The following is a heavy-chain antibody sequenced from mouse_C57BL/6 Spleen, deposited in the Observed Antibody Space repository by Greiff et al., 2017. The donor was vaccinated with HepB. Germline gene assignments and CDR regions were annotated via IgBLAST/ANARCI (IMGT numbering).Heavy chain of an antibody. CDR1: GYSITSGYY. D-gene: IGHD2-4*01. CDR2: ISYDGSN. V-gene: IGHV3-6*01. J-gene: IGHJ4*01. Sequence: EVHLVESGPGLVKPSQSLSLTCSVTGYSITSGYYWNWIRQFPGNKLEWMGYISYDGSNNYNPSLKNRISITRDTSKNQFFLKLNSVTTEDTATYYCARKGSPLRYYDYDGYAMDYWGQGTSVTVSS. CDR3: ARKGSPLRYYDYDGYAMDY.